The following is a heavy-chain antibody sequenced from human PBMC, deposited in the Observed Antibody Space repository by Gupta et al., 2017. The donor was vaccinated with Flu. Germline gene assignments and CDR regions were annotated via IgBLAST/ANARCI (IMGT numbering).Heavy chain of an antibody. Sequence: EVQLVASGGGLVQPGGSLRLSCSASGFTFSSYARHWVGQGPGKGLEYVSAISSNGGSTDDADSVKGRLTISRDNTKKTRYRQMGRMRDEEKAVYYCVKAGKSIWGVEYGGQGTLVTVSS. V-gene: IGHV3-64D*06. CDR2: ISSNGGST. CDR1: GFTFSSYA. J-gene: IGHJ4*02. CDR3: VKAGKSIWGVEY. D-gene: IGHD3-16*01.